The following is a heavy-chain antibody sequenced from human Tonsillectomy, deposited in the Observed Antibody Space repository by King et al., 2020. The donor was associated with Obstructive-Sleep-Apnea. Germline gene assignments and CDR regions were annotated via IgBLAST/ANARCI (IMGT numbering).Heavy chain of an antibody. CDR3: AKSTGVATRGYDY. V-gene: IGHV3-23*04. D-gene: IGHD5-12*01. Sequence: VQLVEAGGGLVQPGGSLRLSCAASGFTFSSYAMSWVRQAPGKGLEWGSAISGSGGRTYYADPVKGRVTISLENSKNTLYLQMNSLRAEDTAVYYCAKSTGVATRGYDYWGQGTLVTVSS. CDR1: GFTFSSYA. CDR2: ISGSGGRT. J-gene: IGHJ4*02.